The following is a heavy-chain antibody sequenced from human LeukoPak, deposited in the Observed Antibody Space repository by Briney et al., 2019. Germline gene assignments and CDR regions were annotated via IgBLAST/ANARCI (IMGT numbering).Heavy chain of an antibody. J-gene: IGHJ6*02. CDR3: ARDIVVAKYYYYGMDV. D-gene: IGHD2-2*01. V-gene: IGHV3-30-3*01. Sequence: PGRSLRLSCAASGFTFSSYAMHWVRQAPGKGLEWVAVISYDGSNKYYADSVKSRFTISRDNSKNTLYLQMNSLRAEDTAVYYCARDIVVAKYYYYGMDVWGQGTTVTVSS. CDR1: GFTFSSYA. CDR2: ISYDGSNK.